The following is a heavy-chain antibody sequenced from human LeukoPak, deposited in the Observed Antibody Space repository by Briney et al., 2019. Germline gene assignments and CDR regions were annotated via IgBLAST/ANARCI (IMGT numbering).Heavy chain of an antibody. V-gene: IGHV3-66*01. CDR1: GFTVSSSY. CDR3: ARDPYYYYYMDV. J-gene: IGHJ6*02. CDR2: IYSGGST. Sequence: PGGSLRLSCAASGFTVSSSYMHWVRQAPGKGLEWVSLIYSGGSTYYADSVKGRFTISRDSSKNTLFLQMNSLKAEDTAVYYCARDPYYYYYMDVWGQGTTVTVSS.